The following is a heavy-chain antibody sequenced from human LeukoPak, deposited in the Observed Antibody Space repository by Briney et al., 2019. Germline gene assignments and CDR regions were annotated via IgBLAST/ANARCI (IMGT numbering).Heavy chain of an antibody. CDR1: GVNVSNNY. Sequence: GGSVRLSCAASGVNVSNNYMNWVRQAPGEGLEWVSVIFSSGPTYYADSVKGRFTISRDTSKNALYLQMNSLRAEDTAVYYCAISGLGFGEFRGLDYWGQGTLVTVSS. CDR2: IFSSGPT. CDR3: AISGLGFGEFRGLDY. D-gene: IGHD3-10*01. J-gene: IGHJ4*02. V-gene: IGHV3-53*01.